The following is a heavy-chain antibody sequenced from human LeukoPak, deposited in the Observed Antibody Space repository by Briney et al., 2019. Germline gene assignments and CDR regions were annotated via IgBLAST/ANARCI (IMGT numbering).Heavy chain of an antibody. D-gene: IGHD3-9*01. V-gene: IGHV4-39*02. J-gene: IGHJ4*02. CDR3: ARGYYDVLTGHPKNFDY. CDR1: GGSISSNSNY. CDR2: IYYSGTT. Sequence: SETLSLTCTVSGGSISSNSNYWGWIRQSPGKGLEWIGRIYYSGTTYYSPSLKSRVTISVDTSNNQFSLKLSSVTAADTAVYYCARGYYDVLTGHPKNFDYWGQGTLVTVSS.